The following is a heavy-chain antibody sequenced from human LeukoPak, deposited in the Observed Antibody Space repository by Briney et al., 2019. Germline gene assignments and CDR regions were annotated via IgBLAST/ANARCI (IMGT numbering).Heavy chain of an antibody. CDR1: GGSFSGYY. D-gene: IGHD3-10*01. CDR3: ARVSGFGTLDY. Sequence: PSETLSLTCAVYGGSFSGYYWSWIRQPPGKGLEWIGEINHSGSTNYNPSLKSRVTISVDTSKNQFSLKLSSVTAADTAVYYCARVSGFGTLDYWGQGTLVTVSS. CDR2: INHSGST. V-gene: IGHV4-34*01. J-gene: IGHJ4*02.